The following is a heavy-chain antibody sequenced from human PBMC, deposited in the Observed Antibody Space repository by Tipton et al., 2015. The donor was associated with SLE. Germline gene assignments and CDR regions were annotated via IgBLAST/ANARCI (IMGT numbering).Heavy chain of an antibody. CDR1: GDSFNNYY. CDR2: IYTSGNT. D-gene: IGHD5-12*01. J-gene: IGHJ5*02. CDR3: ARPWRACSAYVSDHFLGVDP. Sequence: VKPSETLSLTCALYGDSFNNYYWSWIRQPPGKGLEWIGRIYTSGNTNNNPSTNYSPPLKSRRTISVDTSKNHFSLELTSVTAADTAVYYCARPWRACSAYVSDHFLGVDPGGQGTLVTVSS. V-gene: IGHV4-4*08.